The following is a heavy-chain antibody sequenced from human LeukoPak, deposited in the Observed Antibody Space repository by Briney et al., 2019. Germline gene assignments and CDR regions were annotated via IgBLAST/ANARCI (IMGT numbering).Heavy chain of an antibody. CDR3: ARARVADYYDSSGYYYIFDY. Sequence: SETLSLTCTVSGGSISSYYWSWIRQPAGKGLEWIWRIYTSGSTNYNPSLKSRVTMSVDTSKNQFSLKLSSVTAADTAVYYCARARVADYYDSSGYYYIFDYWGQGTLVTVSS. CDR2: IYTSGST. D-gene: IGHD3-22*01. J-gene: IGHJ4*02. CDR1: GGSISSYY. V-gene: IGHV4-4*07.